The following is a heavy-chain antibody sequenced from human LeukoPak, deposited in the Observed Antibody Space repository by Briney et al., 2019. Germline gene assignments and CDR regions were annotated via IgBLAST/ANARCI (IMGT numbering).Heavy chain of an antibody. CDR2: ISAYSGNT. Sequence: ASVKVSCKASGYIFTNYGISWVRQAPGQGLEWMGWISAYSGNTQYSQKFQDRFTMTTDTSTSAAYMELRSLGSDDTAVYYCARDAPSIAVAGGPDHWGQGTLVTVSS. V-gene: IGHV1-18*01. CDR3: ARDAPSIAVAGGPDH. CDR1: GYIFTNYG. D-gene: IGHD6-19*01. J-gene: IGHJ4*02.